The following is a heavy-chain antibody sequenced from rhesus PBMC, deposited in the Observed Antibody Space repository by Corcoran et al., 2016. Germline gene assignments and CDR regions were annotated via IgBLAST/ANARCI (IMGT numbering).Heavy chain of an antibody. J-gene: IGHJ4*01. D-gene: IGHD6-37*01. V-gene: IGHV1-111*02. CDR3: ATRGGWTYFDY. CDR2: IDPEDGET. Sequence: EVQLVQSGAEMTKPGASVKISCKASGYTFTDYYLHWVRQSPGKGLEWMGRIDPEDGETRPAQKCQDRVTVTADTATDTADMELSSLRSEDTAVYYCATRGGWTYFDYWGQGVLVTVSS. CDR1: GYTFTDYY.